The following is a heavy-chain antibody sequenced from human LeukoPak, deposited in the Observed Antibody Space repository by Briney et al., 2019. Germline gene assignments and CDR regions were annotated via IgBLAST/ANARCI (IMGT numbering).Heavy chain of an antibody. V-gene: IGHV1-69*04. CDR1: GGTFSSYA. Sequence: ASVKVSCKASGGTFSSYAISWVRQAPGQGLEWMGRIIPILGIANYAQKFQGRVTITADKSTSTAYMELSSLRSEDTAVYYCARVGDAYSSSWSYWGQGTLVTASS. D-gene: IGHD6-13*01. J-gene: IGHJ4*02. CDR2: IIPILGIA. CDR3: ARVGDAYSSSWSY.